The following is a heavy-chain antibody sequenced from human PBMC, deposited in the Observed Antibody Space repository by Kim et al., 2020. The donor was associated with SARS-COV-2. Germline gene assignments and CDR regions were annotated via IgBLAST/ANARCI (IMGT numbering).Heavy chain of an antibody. D-gene: IGHD3-10*01. Sequence: GGSLRLSCAASGFTFDDYAMHWVRQAPGKGLEWVSLISGDGGSTYYADSVKGRFTISRDNSKNSLYLQMNSLRTEDTALYYCAKGDFADYYGSGSYYNSAFDIWGQGTMVTVSS. CDR3: AKGDFADYYGSGSYYNSAFDI. CDR2: ISGDGGST. J-gene: IGHJ3*02. V-gene: IGHV3-43*02. CDR1: GFTFDDYA.